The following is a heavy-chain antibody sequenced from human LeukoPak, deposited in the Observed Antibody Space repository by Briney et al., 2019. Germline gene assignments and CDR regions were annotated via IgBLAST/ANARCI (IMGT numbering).Heavy chain of an antibody. CDR3: ATTGRGLVYYFDY. J-gene: IGHJ4*02. V-gene: IGHV3-21*01. CDR2: ISSGSSYI. CDR1: GFTSSSYS. Sequence: GGSLRLSCAASGFTSSSYSMNWVRQAPGKGLEWVSSISSGSSYIYYADSVKGRFTISRDNAKNSLYLQMNSLRAEDTAVYYCATTGRGLVYYFDYWGQGALVTVSS. D-gene: IGHD3-10*01.